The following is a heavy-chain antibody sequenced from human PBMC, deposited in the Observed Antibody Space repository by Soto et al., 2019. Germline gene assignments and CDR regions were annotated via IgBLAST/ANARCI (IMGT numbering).Heavy chain of an antibody. CDR2: IYYSGST. CDR1: GGSISSGDYY. V-gene: IGHV4-30-4*01. Sequence: SETLSLTCTVPGGSISSGDYYWSWIRQPPGKGLEWIGYIYYSGSTYYNPSLKSRVTISVDTSKNQFSLKLSSVTAADTAVYHCARASHGYNWNPLPDYYYYGMDVWGQGTTVTVSS. D-gene: IGHD1-20*01. J-gene: IGHJ6*02. CDR3: ARASHGYNWNPLPDYYYYGMDV.